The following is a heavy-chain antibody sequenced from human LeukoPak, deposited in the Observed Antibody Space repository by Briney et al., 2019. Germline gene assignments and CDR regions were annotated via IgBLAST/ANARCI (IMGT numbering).Heavy chain of an antibody. D-gene: IGHD1-1*01. CDR1: GGSISSGGYY. CDR2: IYYSGST. J-gene: IGHJ3*02. CDR3: ARTTTSDAFDI. V-gene: IGHV4-31*03. Sequence: RSETLSLTCPVSGGSISSGGYYWSWIHQYPGKGLEWIGYIYYSGSTYYNPSLKSRVTISVDTSKNQFSLRLSSVTAADTAIYYCARTTTSDAFDIWGQGTMVTVSS.